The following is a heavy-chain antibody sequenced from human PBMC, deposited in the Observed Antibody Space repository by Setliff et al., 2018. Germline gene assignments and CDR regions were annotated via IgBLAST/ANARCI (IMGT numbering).Heavy chain of an antibody. Sequence: ASVKVSCKASGYTFTDFGISWVRQAPGQGLEWMGWISPYTGNTFYVPQFQGRVIMTTDTSAKTAYMDLRSLRSDDTAVYYCERLVRYCSTTSCQRTSGDDFWGLGTLVTVSS. CDR3: ERLVRYCSTTSCQRTSGDDF. CDR2: ISPYTGNT. D-gene: IGHD2-2*01. J-gene: IGHJ4*02. V-gene: IGHV1-18*01. CDR1: GYTFTDFG.